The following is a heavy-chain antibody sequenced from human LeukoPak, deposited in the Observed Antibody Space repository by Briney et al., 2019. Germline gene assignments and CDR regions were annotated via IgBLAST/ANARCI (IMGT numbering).Heavy chain of an antibody. V-gene: IGHV3-7*01. D-gene: IGHD6-13*01. CDR3: ARVTAAAFFYYYYYYMDV. CDR1: GFTFSSYW. CDR2: IKQDGSEK. J-gene: IGHJ6*03. Sequence: GGSLRLSCAASGFTFSSYWMSWVRQAPGKGLEWVANIKQDGSEKYYVDSVKGRFTISRDNAKNSLYLQMNSLRAEDTAVYYCARVTAAAFFYYYYYYMDVWGKGTTVTVSS.